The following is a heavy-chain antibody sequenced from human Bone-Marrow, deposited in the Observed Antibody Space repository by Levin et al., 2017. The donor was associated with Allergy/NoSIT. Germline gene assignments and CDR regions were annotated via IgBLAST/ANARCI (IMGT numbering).Heavy chain of an antibody. Sequence: QAGGSLRLSCAASGFTFSSYGMHWVRQAPGKGLEWVAVIWYDGSNKYYADSVKGRFTISRDNSKNTLYLQMNSLRAEDTAVYYCATGYSGYDRPSYKSYRWGNAFDIWGQGTMVTVSS. CDR1: GFTFSSYG. V-gene: IGHV3-33*01. CDR2: IWYDGSNK. CDR3: ATGYSGYDRPSYKSYRWGNAFDI. D-gene: IGHD5-12*01. J-gene: IGHJ3*02.